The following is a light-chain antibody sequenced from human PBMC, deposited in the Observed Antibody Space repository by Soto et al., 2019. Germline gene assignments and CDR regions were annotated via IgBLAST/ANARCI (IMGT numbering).Light chain of an antibody. CDR1: QSLLHTNGYSY. J-gene: IGKJ1*01. Sequence: IVMTQSPRSLPVTPGEPASISCRSSQSLLHTNGYSYLDWYLQKPGQSPQLLIYLGSNRASGVPDRFSGSGSGTDFTLKISRVEAEDVGVYYCMQALQAWTFGQGTKVEIK. CDR2: LGS. CDR3: MQALQAWT. V-gene: IGKV2-28*01.